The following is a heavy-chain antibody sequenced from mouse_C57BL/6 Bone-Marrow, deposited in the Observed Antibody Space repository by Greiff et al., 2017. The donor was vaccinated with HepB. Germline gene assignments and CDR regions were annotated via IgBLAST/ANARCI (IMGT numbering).Heavy chain of an antibody. CDR2: ISYDGSN. Sequence: ESGPGLVKPSQSLSLTCSVTGYSITSGYYWNWIRQFPGNKLEWMGYISYDGSNNYNPSLKNRISITRGTAKNQFFLKLNSVTTEDTATYYCAREGGVRGTMDYWGQGTSVTVSS. CDR1: GYSITSGYY. D-gene: IGHD1-1*01. CDR3: AREGGVRGTMDY. J-gene: IGHJ4*01. V-gene: IGHV3-6*01.